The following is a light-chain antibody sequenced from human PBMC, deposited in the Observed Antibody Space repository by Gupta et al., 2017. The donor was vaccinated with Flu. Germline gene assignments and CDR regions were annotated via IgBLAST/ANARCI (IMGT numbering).Light chain of an antibody. CDR3: QQYSDRPPWT. J-gene: IGKJ1*01. CDR1: QSLSNT. CDR2: NSY. Sequence: GTLYVSPGERAILSCRASQSLSNTLAWSQYKPGQPPRLLIYNSYTRATDIPARFSGGGSGTDFTLTINNLRSDAFAVYFCQQYSDRPPWTFGPGTRVDLK. V-gene: IGKV3-15*01.